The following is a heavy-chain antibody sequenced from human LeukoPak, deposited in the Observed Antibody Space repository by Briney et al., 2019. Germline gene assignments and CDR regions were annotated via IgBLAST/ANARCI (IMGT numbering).Heavy chain of an antibody. CDR1: GFTFSSYA. CDR2: LSGSGDYT. Sequence: TGGSLRLSCAASGFTFSSYAMNWVRQAPGKGLEWVSSLSGSGDYTYYVDSVKGRFTISRDNSKNTLYLQMNSLRAEDTAVYYCAKTTGYYSSSPLDYWGQGTLVTVSS. J-gene: IGHJ4*02. D-gene: IGHD3-9*01. CDR3: AKTTGYYSSSPLDY. V-gene: IGHV3-23*01.